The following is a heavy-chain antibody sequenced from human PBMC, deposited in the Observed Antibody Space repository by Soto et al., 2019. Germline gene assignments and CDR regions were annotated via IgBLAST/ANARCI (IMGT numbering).Heavy chain of an antibody. CDR1: GFTFSGSA. D-gene: IGHD3-16*01. Sequence: EVQLVESGGGLAQPGGSLKLSCAASGFTFSGSAMHWVREASGKGLEWVGRIRSKANSYATAYAASVKGRFTISRDDSKNTAYLQMNSLKTEDMAVYSFTRGDFDYWGQGTLVTVSS. CDR3: TRGDFDY. J-gene: IGHJ4*02. CDR2: IRSKANSYAT. V-gene: IGHV3-73*01.